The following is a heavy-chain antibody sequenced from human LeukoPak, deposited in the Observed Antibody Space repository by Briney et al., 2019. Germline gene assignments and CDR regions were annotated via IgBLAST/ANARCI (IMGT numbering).Heavy chain of an antibody. Sequence: GGSVRLSYAASIFTCSICGMHGVRQAPGKGLEWVAVISYDGSNKYYADSVKGRFTISRDNSKNTLYLQMDSLRAEDTAVYYCAKDASEEQWLAWLNYFDYWGQGTLVTVSS. CDR3: AKDASEEQWLAWLNYFDY. J-gene: IGHJ4*02. CDR1: IFTCSICG. CDR2: ISYDGSNK. D-gene: IGHD6-19*01. V-gene: IGHV3-30*18.